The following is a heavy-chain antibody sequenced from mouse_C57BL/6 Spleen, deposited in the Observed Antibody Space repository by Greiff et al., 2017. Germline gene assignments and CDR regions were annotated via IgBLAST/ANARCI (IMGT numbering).Heavy chain of an antibody. CDR3: TTYYRGDMDY. D-gene: IGHD2-14*01. CDR1: GFIFKDDY. J-gene: IGHJ4*01. Sequence: EVQGVESGAELVRPGASVKLSCTASGFIFKDDYMHWVKQRPEKGLEWIGWIDPGNGDTEYASKFQGKATITADTSSNTAYLQLSRLTSEDTAVYYCTTYYRGDMDYWGQGTSVTVSS. V-gene: IGHV14-4*01. CDR2: IDPGNGDT.